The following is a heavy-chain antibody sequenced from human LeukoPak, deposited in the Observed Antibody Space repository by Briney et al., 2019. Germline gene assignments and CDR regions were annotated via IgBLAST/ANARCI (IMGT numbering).Heavy chain of an antibody. CDR3: AKCRAAAGLLVAFDI. J-gene: IGHJ3*02. Sequence: GESLKISCKGSGYSFTSYWIGWVRQMPGKGLEWMGIIYPGDSDTRYSPSFQGQVTISADKSISTAYLQWSSLKASDTAMYYCAKCRAAAGLLVAFDIWGQGTMVTVSS. V-gene: IGHV5-51*01. CDR1: GYSFTSYW. CDR2: IYPGDSDT. D-gene: IGHD6-13*01.